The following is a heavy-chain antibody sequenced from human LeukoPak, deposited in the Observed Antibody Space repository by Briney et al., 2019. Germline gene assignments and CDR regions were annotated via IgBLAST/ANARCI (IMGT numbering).Heavy chain of an antibody. CDR1: GYTFTSYG. CDR2: ISAYNGNT. Sequence: ASVKLSCKASGYTFTSYGISWVRQAPGQGLEWMGWISAYNGNTNYAQKLQGRVTMTTDTSTSTAYMELRSLRSDDTAVYYCARDPPRYYDSRRDYWGQGTLVTVSS. D-gene: IGHD3-22*01. CDR3: ARDPPRYYDSRRDY. V-gene: IGHV1-18*01. J-gene: IGHJ4*02.